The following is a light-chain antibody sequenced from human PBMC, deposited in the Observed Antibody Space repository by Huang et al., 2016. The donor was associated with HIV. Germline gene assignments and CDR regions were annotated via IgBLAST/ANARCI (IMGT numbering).Light chain of an antibody. Sequence: EIVMTQSPATLSVSPGERATLSCRASQSVSSNLAWYQQKPGQAPRLLIYGASTRATGSPARFSGSGSGTEFTLTINSLQSEDFAVYYCQQYSNWPLTFGGGTKVEIK. CDR1: QSVSSN. V-gene: IGKV3-15*01. J-gene: IGKJ4*01. CDR2: GAS. CDR3: QQYSNWPLT.